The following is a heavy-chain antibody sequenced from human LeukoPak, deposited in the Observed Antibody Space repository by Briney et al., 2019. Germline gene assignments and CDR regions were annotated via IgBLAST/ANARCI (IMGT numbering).Heavy chain of an antibody. CDR3: ARHHYYDSSGYFY. J-gene: IGHJ4*02. CDR2: IYPGDSDT. D-gene: IGHD3-22*01. V-gene: IGHV5-51*01. Sequence: GESLKISCKGSGYSFTSNWIGWVRQMPGKGLEWMGIIYPGDSDTRYSPSFQGQVTISADKSISTAYLQWSSLKASDTAMYYCARHHYYDSSGYFYWGQGTLVTVSS. CDR1: GYSFTSNW.